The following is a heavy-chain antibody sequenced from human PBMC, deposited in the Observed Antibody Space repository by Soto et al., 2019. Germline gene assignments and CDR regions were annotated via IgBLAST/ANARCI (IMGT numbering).Heavy chain of an antibody. D-gene: IGHD6-19*01. CDR3: AKEWSSGSIPVYYYGMDV. CDR1: GFTFSSYG. J-gene: IGHJ6*02. CDR2: ISYDGSNK. V-gene: IGHV3-30*18. Sequence: GGSLRLSCAASGFTFSSYGMHWVRQAPGKGLEWVAVISYDGSNKYYADSVKGRFTISRDNSKNTLYLQMNSLRAEDTAVYYCAKEWSSGSIPVYYYGMDVWGQGTTVTVSS.